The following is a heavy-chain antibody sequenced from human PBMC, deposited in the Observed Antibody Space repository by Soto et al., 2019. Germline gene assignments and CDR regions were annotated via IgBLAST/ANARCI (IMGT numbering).Heavy chain of an antibody. CDR3: ARAVAPSFGTWFDP. CDR2: IPHTGVT. Sequence: PSESTCLTSAVCGGSITSGNSCDWCWIRQPPGNVLERIGSIPHTGVTSYNPSLKSRLTMSVDKSKNQFSLRLSSVTAADMAVYYCARAVAPSFGTWFDPSGQGILLTVSS. V-gene: IGHV4-30-2*01. CDR1: GGSITSGNSCD. J-gene: IGHJ5*02. D-gene: IGHD3-10*01.